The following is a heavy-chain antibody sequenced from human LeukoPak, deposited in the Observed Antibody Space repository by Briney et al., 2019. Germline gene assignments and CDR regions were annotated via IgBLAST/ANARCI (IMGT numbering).Heavy chain of an antibody. J-gene: IGHJ3*01. Sequence: SETLSLTRTVSGVSINSYYWGWIRQPPGQGLEWIGFIYYSGTTNYNPSLKSRVTISIDTSKNHFSLKLSSVTAADTAVYYCATRYYYDSGRPFVFGGQGTMVTVSS. CDR1: GVSINSYY. V-gene: IGHV4-59*08. D-gene: IGHD3-22*01. CDR3: ATRYYYDSGRPFVF. CDR2: IYYSGTT.